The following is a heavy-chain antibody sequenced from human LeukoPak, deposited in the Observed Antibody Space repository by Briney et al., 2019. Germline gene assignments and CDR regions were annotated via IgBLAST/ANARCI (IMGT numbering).Heavy chain of an antibody. J-gene: IGHJ4*02. D-gene: IGHD6-19*01. V-gene: IGHV3-30*03. CDR3: ARDPYSSGWYFDY. CDR2: ISYDGSDK. Sequence: GGSLRLSCAASGFTFSNYGMHWVRQAPGRGLEWVAVISYDGSDKYYADSVKGRFTISRDNSKNTLYLQMNSLRAEDTAVYYCARDPYSSGWYFDYWGQGTLVTV. CDR1: GFTFSNYG.